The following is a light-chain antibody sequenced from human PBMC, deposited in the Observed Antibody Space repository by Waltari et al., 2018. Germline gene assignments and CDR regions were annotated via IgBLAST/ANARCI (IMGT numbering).Light chain of an antibody. CDR3: HSRDASGVAGS. J-gene: IGLJ2*01. CDR2: DKN. V-gene: IGLV3-19*01. CDR1: SLRSYY. Sequence: SSELTQDPAVSVAMGQTVRITCQGDSLRSYYASWYQQWPGQAPILVMYDKNNRPSGVPDRFSGSSSHNTASLTITGAQAEDEASYYCHSRDASGVAGSFGGGTKLTVL.